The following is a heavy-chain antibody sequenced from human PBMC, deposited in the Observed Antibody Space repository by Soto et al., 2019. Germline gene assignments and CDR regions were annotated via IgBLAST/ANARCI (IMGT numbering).Heavy chain of an antibody. J-gene: IGHJ4*01. CDR3: VHSPNVAVDH. CDR2: ISQAETT. CDR1: GDSFGGFY. Sequence: PSETLSLTCVVYGDSFGGFYWSWIRQSPGKGLEWIGEISQAETTAYSPSLKSRVSISADTSKKQFSLTLTSVTAADTAVYYCVHSPNVAVDHWGHGTLVTVSS. V-gene: IGHV4-34*01. D-gene: IGHD2-15*01.